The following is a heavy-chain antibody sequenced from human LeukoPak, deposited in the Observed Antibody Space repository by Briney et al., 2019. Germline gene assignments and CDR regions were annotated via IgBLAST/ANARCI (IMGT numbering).Heavy chain of an antibody. CDR2: ISTSGSTI. J-gene: IGHJ4*02. Sequence: PGGSLRLSCAASGFTFSDYYVSWIRHAPGKGLEWVSYISTSGSTIYYADSLKGRFTISRDNAKNSLYLQMNSLRAEDTAVYYCARAKRGYSYGYYHYFDYWGQGTLVTVSS. CDR3: ARAKRGYSYGYYHYFDY. D-gene: IGHD5-18*01. CDR1: GFTFSDYY. V-gene: IGHV3-11*01.